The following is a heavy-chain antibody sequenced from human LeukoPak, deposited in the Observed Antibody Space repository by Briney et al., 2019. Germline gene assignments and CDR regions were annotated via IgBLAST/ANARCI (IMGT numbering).Heavy chain of an antibody. CDR3: ARDESGDNDAFDI. D-gene: IGHD2-21*01. CDR1: GFTFSDYT. V-gene: IGHV3-21*01. J-gene: IGHJ3*02. CDR2: ISGSNNYI. Sequence: GGSLRLSCAASGFTFSDYTMNWVRLAPGKGLEWVSSISGSNNYIYYADSVKGRFTISRGNAKNSLYLQMNSLRVEDTAVYYCARDESGDNDAFDIWGQGTMVTVSS.